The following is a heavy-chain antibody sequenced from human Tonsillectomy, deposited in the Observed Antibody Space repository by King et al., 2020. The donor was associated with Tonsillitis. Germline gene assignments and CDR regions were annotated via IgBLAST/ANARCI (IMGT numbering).Heavy chain of an antibody. Sequence: VQLVESGAEVKKPGASVKVSCKASGYTFTGYYLHWVRRAPGQGLEWMGCINPNSGGTNYAQKFQGRVTMTRDTSISTAYMELSRLRSDDTAVYYCARENYFYDTSGYWGNDYWGQGTLVTVSS. CDR1: GYTFTGYY. J-gene: IGHJ4*02. CDR3: ARENYFYDTSGYWGNDY. V-gene: IGHV1-2*02. CDR2: INPNSGGT. D-gene: IGHD3-22*01.